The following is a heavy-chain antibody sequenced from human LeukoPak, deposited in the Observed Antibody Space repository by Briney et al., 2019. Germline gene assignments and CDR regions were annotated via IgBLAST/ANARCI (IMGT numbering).Heavy chain of an antibody. Sequence: GGSLRLSCAASGFTFSSYAMSWVRQAPGKGLEWVSAISGSGGSTDYADSVKGRFTISRDNSKNTLYLQMNSLRAEDTAVYYCAKGGYGSGSYYTLYYYGMDVWGQGTTVTVSS. CDR2: ISGSGGST. CDR3: AKGGYGSGSYYTLYYYGMDV. CDR1: GFTFSSYA. J-gene: IGHJ6*02. V-gene: IGHV3-23*01. D-gene: IGHD3-10*01.